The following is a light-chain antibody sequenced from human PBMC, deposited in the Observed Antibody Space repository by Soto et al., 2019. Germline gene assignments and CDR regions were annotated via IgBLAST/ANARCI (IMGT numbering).Light chain of an antibody. V-gene: IGKV3-20*01. Sequence: EIVLTQSPGTLSLSPGERATLSCRASQSVSSNYLAWYQQKFGQDPRLLIYGASSRATGIPDRFSGSGSGKDFTLTTTRLEPEDFALYYCQQYGSSPPYTFGQGTK. CDR3: QQYGSSPPYT. J-gene: IGKJ2*01. CDR1: QSVSSNY. CDR2: GAS.